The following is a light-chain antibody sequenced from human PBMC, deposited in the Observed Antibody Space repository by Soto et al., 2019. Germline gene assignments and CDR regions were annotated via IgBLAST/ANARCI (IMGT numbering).Light chain of an antibody. V-gene: IGLV2-14*03. CDR2: EVS. CDR1: SSDVGGYNY. Sequence: QSVLTQPASVSGSPGQAITISCTGTSSDVGGYNYVSWYQQHPGKAPKLMIFEVSGRPSGVSNRFSGSRSGNTASLTISGLQAEDEADYYCSSYTSSATWVFGGGTKLTVL. J-gene: IGLJ3*02. CDR3: SSYTSSATWV.